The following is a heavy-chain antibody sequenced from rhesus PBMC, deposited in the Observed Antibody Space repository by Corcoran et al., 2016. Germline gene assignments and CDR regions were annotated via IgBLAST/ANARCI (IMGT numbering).Heavy chain of an antibody. CDR2: IYWDDDK. D-gene: IGHD6S26*01. Sequence: QATLKESGPALVKSTQTLTLTCSFFGFSLTTTGLGVGVIRPPQGKALEWLALIYWDDDKRYSTSLKNRLTIFKDTSNIQVVLIMTNMDPVDTATYYCARRPGDSSGWSPYGLDSWGQGVGVTVSS. V-gene: IGHV2-174*01. J-gene: IGHJ6*01. CDR1: GFSLTTTGLG. CDR3: ARRPGDSSGWSPYGLDS.